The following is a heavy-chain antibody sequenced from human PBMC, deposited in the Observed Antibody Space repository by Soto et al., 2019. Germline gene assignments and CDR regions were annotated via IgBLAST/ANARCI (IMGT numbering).Heavy chain of an antibody. CDR1: GFSLRTSVVG. V-gene: IGHV2-5*01. D-gene: IGHD6-19*01. J-gene: IGHJ5*02. CDR2: IYWNDDK. Sequence: GPSRVSPKHTLTLPCIFCGFSLRTSVVGEGWIRQPPGKDLEWLGFIYWNDDKRSSPSMKSRLTITKDTSKYPVALTMKNTDPVDTATCYCAKSGSSGWYDWLDAWGQGTPVTVYS. CDR3: AKSGSSGWYDWLDA.